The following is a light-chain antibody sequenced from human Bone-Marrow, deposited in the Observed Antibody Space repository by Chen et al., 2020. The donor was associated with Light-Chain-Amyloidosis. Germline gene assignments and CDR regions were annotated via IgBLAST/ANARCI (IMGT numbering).Light chain of an antibody. CDR1: SSDVGRYNL. Sequence: QSALTQPASVSGSPGQSITISCTGTSSDVGRYNLVSWYQQHPGKVPNLMIYDDSKRPSGVSDRFWGSKSGNTDSLTSSVLQAEDVADYYCSSYAGGTTLVIFSGGSKLTVL. J-gene: IGLJ2*01. CDR2: DDS. V-gene: IGLV2-23*01. CDR3: SSYAGGTTLVI.